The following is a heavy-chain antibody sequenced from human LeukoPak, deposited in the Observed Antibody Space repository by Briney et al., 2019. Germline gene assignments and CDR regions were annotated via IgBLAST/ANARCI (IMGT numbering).Heavy chain of an antibody. CDR1: GFTFSSYG. J-gene: IGHJ4*02. CDR2: IRYDGSNK. CDR3: AKDSNDYVWGSYRYTGYFDY. V-gene: IGHV3-30*02. Sequence: GGSLRLSCAASGFTFSSYGMHWVRQAPGKGLEWVAFIRYDGSNKYYAVSVKGRFTISRDNSKNTLYLQMNSLRAEDTAVYYCAKDSNDYVWGSYRYTGYFDYWGQGTLVTVSS. D-gene: IGHD3-16*02.